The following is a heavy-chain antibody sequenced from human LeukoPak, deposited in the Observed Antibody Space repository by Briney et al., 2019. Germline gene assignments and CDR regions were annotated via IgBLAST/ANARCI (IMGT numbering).Heavy chain of an antibody. J-gene: IGHJ4*02. CDR1: GGTFSSYA. CDR3: ASKTLRLGELSLDFDY. Sequence: GGSLRLSCAASGGTFSSYAISWVRQAPGQGLEWMGGIIPIFGTANYAQKFQGRVTITADESTSTAYMELSSLRSEDTAVYYCASKTLRLGELSLDFDYWGQGTLVTVSS. D-gene: IGHD3-16*02. CDR2: IIPIFGTA. V-gene: IGHV1-69*01.